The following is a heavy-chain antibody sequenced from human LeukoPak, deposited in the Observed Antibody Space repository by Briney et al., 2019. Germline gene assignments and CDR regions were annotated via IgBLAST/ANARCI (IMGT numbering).Heavy chain of an antibody. Sequence: ASVKVSCKASGYTFIGYYIHWVRQAPGQGLEWMGWINPNSGGTNYAQKFQGRVTMTRDTSISTAYVELSRLRSDDTAVYYCARPKAVILGGSGSYSSLDYWGQGTLVTVSS. CDR1: GYTFIGYY. CDR2: INPNSGGT. J-gene: IGHJ4*02. V-gene: IGHV1-2*02. D-gene: IGHD3-10*01. CDR3: ARPKAVILGGSGSYSSLDY.